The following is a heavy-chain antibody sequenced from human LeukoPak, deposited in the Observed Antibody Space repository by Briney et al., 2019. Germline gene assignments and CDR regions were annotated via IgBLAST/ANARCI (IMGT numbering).Heavy chain of an antibody. CDR2: ISSSSSTI. CDR1: GFTFSSYS. Sequence: GGSLRLSCAASGFTFSSYSMNWVRQAPGKGLEWVSYISSSSSTIYYADSVKGRFTISRDNAKNSLYLQMNSLRAEDTAVYYCARVYYYDSSGYYYEGDYFDYWGQGTLVTVSS. CDR3: ARVYYYDSSGYYYEGDYFDY. J-gene: IGHJ4*02. V-gene: IGHV3-48*01. D-gene: IGHD3-22*01.